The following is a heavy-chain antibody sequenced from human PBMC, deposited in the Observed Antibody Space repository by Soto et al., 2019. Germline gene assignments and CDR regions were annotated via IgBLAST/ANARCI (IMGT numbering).Heavy chain of an antibody. CDR1: GYSLTDNG. V-gene: IGHV1-8*01. Sequence: QAYLEQSGAEVKKPGASVKVSCKASGYSLTDNGITWVRQASGQGLEYVGWISPDSGKKDYAQKFQGRVTMTRDTSINTVYMELSSLRSAATAVYYCERVYGYYYYYMDVWGKGTTVTVSS. CDR3: ERVYGYYYYYMDV. D-gene: IGHD2-8*01. J-gene: IGHJ6*03. CDR2: ISPDSGKK.